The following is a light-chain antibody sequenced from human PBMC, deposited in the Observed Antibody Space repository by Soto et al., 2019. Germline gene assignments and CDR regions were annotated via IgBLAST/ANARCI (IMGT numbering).Light chain of an antibody. J-gene: IGLJ7*01. V-gene: IGLV3-21*04. CDR2: YDS. CDR3: QVWDIMTDNYV. Sequence: SYELTQPPSVSVAPEKTTTITCGGNNIGDKRVHGYRQKSGQAPVLLISYDSDRPSGIPERFSGSNSGNTATLTISRVEAEDEADYYCQVWDIMTDNYVVGGGTQLTVL. CDR1: NIGDKR.